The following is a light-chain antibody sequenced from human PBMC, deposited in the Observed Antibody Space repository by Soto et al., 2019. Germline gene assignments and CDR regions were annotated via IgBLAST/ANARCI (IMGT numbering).Light chain of an antibody. CDR1: SGNVGGYNY. CDR3: SSFTSSNTWL. CDR2: EVT. V-gene: IGLV2-14*01. Sequence: QSALTQPASVSGSPGQSITISCTGTSGNVGGYNYVSWYQQYPGKAPKLMIFEVTNRPSGVSDRFSGSKSGNTASLTISGLQAEDEADYYCSSFTSSNTWLFGGGTKLTVL. J-gene: IGLJ3*02.